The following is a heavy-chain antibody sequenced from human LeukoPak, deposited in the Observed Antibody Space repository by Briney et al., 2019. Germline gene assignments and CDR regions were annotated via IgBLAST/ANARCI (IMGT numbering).Heavy chain of an antibody. V-gene: IGHV4-34*01. CDR1: GGSFSGYY. CDR3: ARVSGYRTLSFDY. Sequence: SETLSLTCAVYGGSFSGYYWSWIRQPPGKGLEWIGEINHSGSTNYNPSLKSRVTISVDTSKNQFSLKLSSVTAADTAVYYCARVSGYRTLSFDYWGQGTLVTVSS. D-gene: IGHD6-25*01. CDR2: INHSGST. J-gene: IGHJ4*02.